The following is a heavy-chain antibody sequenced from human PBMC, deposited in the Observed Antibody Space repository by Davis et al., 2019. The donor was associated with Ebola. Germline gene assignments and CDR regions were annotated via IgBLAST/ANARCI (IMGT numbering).Heavy chain of an antibody. D-gene: IGHD3-22*01. V-gene: IGHV4-39*01. J-gene: IGHJ5*02. CDR1: GGSISSSSYY. CDR3: ARPKEYYYDSSGYYEHNWFDP. Sequence: GSLRLSCTVSGGSISSSSYYWGWIRQPPGKGLEWIGSIYYSGSTYYNPSLKSRVTISVDTSKNQFSLKLSSVTAADTAVYYCARPKEYYYDSSGYYEHNWFDPWGQGTLVTVSS. CDR2: IYYSGST.